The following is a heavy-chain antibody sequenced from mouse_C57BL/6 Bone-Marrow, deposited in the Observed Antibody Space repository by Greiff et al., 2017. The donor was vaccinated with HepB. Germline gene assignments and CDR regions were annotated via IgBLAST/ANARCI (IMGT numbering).Heavy chain of an antibody. J-gene: IGHJ2*01. D-gene: IGHD2-3*01. CDR3: TRGGYYRY. V-gene: IGHV1-15*01. CDR2: IDPETGGN. CDR1: GYTFTDYE. Sequence: QVQLKQSGAELVRPGASVTLSCKASGYTFTDYEMHWVKQTPVHGLEWIGAIDPETGGNAYNQKFKGKAILTADKSSSTAYMELRSLTSEDSAVYYCTRGGYYRYWGQGTTLTVAS.